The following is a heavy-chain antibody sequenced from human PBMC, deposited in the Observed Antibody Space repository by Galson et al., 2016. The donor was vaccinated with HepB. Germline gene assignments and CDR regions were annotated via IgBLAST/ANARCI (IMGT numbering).Heavy chain of an antibody. D-gene: IGHD6-19*01. V-gene: IGHV4-4*02. CDR2: IYRSGST. CDR1: GGSISNDNW. CDR3: ASNGWYCVDY. Sequence: SETLSLTCTVSGGSISNDNWWSWVRQSPGKGLEWIGEIYRSGSTHYNPSLKSRATISVDKSNNRFSLRLNSVSAADTAIYFCASNGWYCVDYWGHGTLVTVSS. J-gene: IGHJ4*01.